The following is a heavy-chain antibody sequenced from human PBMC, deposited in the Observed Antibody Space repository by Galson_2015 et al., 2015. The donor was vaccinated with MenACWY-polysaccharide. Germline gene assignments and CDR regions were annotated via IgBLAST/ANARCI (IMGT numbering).Heavy chain of an antibody. J-gene: IGHJ5*02. Sequence: SVKVSCKASGYTFTSYGISWVRQAPGQGLEWMGWISAYNGNTNYAQKLQGRVTMTTDTSTSTAYMELRSLRSDVTAVYYCAREGPAAISGGLNWFDPWGQGTLVTVSS. CDR2: ISAYNGNT. CDR1: GYTFTSYG. V-gene: IGHV1-18*01. CDR3: AREGPAAISGGLNWFDP. D-gene: IGHD2-2*02.